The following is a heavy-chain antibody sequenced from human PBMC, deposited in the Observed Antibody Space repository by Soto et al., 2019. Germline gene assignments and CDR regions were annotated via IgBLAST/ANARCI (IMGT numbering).Heavy chain of an antibody. V-gene: IGHV3-53*04. CDR1: GFTVGSNY. D-gene: IGHD2-2*01. J-gene: IGHJ5*02. CDR2: IYSGGST. Sequence: PGGSLRLSCAASGFTVGSNYMSWVRQAPGKGLEWVSVIYSGGSTYYADSVKGRFTISRHNSKNTLYLQMNSLRAEDTAVYYCARGHGYCSSTSCYDLWFDPWGQGTLVTVSS. CDR3: ARGHGYCSSTSCYDLWFDP.